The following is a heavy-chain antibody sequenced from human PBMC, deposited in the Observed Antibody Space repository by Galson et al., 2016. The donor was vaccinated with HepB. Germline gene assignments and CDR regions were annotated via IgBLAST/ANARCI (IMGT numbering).Heavy chain of an antibody. Sequence: SETLSLTCTVSGDSITNFYWSWIRQTPEKGLEWIGYIYYSGNTNYNPSLKSRVIISLDSSMRQVSLNLSSVTAADTAMYYWAREGIVGTTSPAFDLWGQGTKVTVSS. J-gene: IGHJ3*01. CDR1: GDSITNFY. CDR2: IYYSGNT. D-gene: IGHD1-26*01. CDR3: AREGIVGTTSPAFDL. V-gene: IGHV4-59*01.